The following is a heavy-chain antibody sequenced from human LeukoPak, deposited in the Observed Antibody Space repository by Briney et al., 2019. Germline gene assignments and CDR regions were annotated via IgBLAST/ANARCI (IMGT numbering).Heavy chain of an antibody. CDR3: ARDRDYYDSSRSDAFDI. V-gene: IGHV3-48*01. Sequence: GGSLRLSCAVSGFTFSSYSMNWVRQAPGKGLEWVSYISSSSSTIYYADSVKGRFTISRDNAKNSLYLQMNSLRAEDTAVYYCARDRDYYDSSRSDAFDIWGQGTMVTVSS. D-gene: IGHD3-22*01. CDR2: ISSSSSTI. CDR1: GFTFSSYS. J-gene: IGHJ3*02.